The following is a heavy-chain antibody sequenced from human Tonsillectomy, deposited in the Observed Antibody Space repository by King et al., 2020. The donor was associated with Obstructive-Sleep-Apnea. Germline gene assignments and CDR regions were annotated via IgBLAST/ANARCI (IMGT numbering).Heavy chain of an antibody. CDR3: AKVGADSSGYSYYFDY. D-gene: IGHD3-22*01. CDR2: ISGSGGST. V-gene: IGHV3-23*04. Sequence: VQLVESGGGLVQPGGSLRLSCAASGFTFSSYAMSWVRQAPGKGLEWVSAISGSGGSTYYADSVKGRFTISRDNSKNTLYLQMNSLRAEDTAVYYCAKVGADSSGYSYYFDYRGQGTLVTVSS. J-gene: IGHJ4*02. CDR1: GFTFSSYA.